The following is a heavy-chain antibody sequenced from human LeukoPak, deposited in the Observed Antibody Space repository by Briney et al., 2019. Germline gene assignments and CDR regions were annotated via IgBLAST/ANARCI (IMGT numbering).Heavy chain of an antibody. CDR2: ISAYNGNT. J-gene: IGHJ4*02. D-gene: IGHD3-22*01. CDR3: ARFLGYYYDSSGYYGPYYFDY. Sequence: ASVKVSCKASGYTFTSYGISWVRQAPGQGVEWMGWISAYNGNTNYAQKHHGRVTMTTDTSTSTAYMELRSLRSDDTAVYYCARFLGYYYDSSGYYGPYYFDYWGQGTLVTVSS. V-gene: IGHV1-18*01. CDR1: GYTFTSYG.